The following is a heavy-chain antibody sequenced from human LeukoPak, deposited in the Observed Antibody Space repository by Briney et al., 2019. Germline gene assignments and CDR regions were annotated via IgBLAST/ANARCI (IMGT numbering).Heavy chain of an antibody. Sequence: PSETLSRTCTVSGGSISSYYWSWIRQPPGKGLEWIGYIYYSGSTNYNPSLKSRVTISVDTSKNQFSLKLSSVTAADTAVYYCARDSVATTNWGQGTLVTVSS. D-gene: IGHD5-12*01. CDR3: ARDSVATTN. CDR2: IYYSGST. V-gene: IGHV4-59*01. J-gene: IGHJ4*02. CDR1: GGSISSYY.